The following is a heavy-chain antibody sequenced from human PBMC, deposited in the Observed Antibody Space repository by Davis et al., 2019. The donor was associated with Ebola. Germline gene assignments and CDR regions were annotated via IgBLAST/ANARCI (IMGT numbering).Heavy chain of an antibody. V-gene: IGHV4-34*01. D-gene: IGHD2-8*02. CDR3: ASGRGHCTGGVCYRGPFDP. Sequence: MPSETLSPTFPPHGWSFSGYYWTWIRQPPGKGLDWIGEINHSGSTNYNPSLKSRVTISVDTSKNQFSLKLSSVTAADTAVYYCASGRGHCTGGVCYRGPFDPWGQGTLVTVSS. CDR2: INHSGST. J-gene: IGHJ5*02. CDR1: GWSFSGYY.